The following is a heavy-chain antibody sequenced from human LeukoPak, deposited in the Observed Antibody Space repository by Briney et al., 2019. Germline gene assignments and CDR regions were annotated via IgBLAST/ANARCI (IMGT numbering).Heavy chain of an antibody. V-gene: IGHV3-48*04. CDR1: GFTFTGYS. Sequence: GGSLRLPRAASGFTFTGYSMNWVRQAPGKGLEWVSYISISGGTIYYAGSVKGRFTISRDNARNSLYLQMNSLRAEDTAVYYCARVEKYSSSWIDLWGQGTLVTVSS. CDR2: ISISGGTI. J-gene: IGHJ5*02. CDR3: ARVEKYSSSWIDL. D-gene: IGHD6-13*01.